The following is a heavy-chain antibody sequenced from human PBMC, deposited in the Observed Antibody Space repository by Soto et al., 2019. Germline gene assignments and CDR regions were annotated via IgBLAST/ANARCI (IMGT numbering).Heavy chain of an antibody. CDR1: GGSIRTSTYY. J-gene: IGHJ4*02. D-gene: IGHD3-16*01. CDR2: VYYSGSA. CDR3: PKRRGMSSFVFSY. Sequence: QLQLQESGPGVVKPSETLSLTCSVSGGSIRTSTYYWGWIRQPPGGNLEWIGSVYYSGSALYSPSLKSWVTLSVGTSKNQFSLKVTSFTAADPAFDFWPKRRGMSSFVFSYWGQGALVTVSS. V-gene: IGHV4-39*01.